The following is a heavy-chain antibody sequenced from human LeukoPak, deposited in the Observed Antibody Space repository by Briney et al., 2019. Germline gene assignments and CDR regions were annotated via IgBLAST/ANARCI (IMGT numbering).Heavy chain of an antibody. CDR1: GGSISSHY. Sequence: SETLSLTCTVSGGSISSHYWSWIRQPPGKGLEWIGYIYYSGSTNYNPSLKSRVTISVDTSKNQFSLKLSSMTAADTAVYYCARASKGAYSSSFMIDYWGQGTLVTVSS. CDR2: IYYSGST. V-gene: IGHV4-59*11. CDR3: ARASKGAYSSSFMIDY. J-gene: IGHJ4*02. D-gene: IGHD6-13*01.